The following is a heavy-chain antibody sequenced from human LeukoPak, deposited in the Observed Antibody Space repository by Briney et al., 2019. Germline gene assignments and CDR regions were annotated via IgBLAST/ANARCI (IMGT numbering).Heavy chain of an antibody. J-gene: IGHJ3*02. CDR3: ARDGLRYFDWLLPDAFDI. V-gene: IGHV3-48*03. D-gene: IGHD3-9*01. Sequence: GGSLRLSCAASGFTFSSYEMNWVRQAPGKGLEWVSYISSSGSTIYYADSVKGRFTISRGNAKNSLYLQMNSLRDEDTAVYYCARDGLRYFDWLLPDAFDIWGQGTMVTVSS. CDR2: ISSSGSTI. CDR1: GFTFSSYE.